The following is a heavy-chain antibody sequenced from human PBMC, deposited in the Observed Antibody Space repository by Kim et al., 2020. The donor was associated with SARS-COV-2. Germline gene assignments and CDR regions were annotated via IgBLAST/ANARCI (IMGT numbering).Heavy chain of an antibody. CDR2: IKQDGSEK. CDR1: GFTFSSYW. J-gene: IGHJ4*02. Sequence: GGSLRLSCAASGFTFSSYWMSWVRQAPGKGLEWVANIKQDGSEKYYVDSVKGRFTISRDNAKNSLYLQMNSLRAEDMAVYYCARGSRYDSSGYYSGSDYWGQGTLVTVSS. V-gene: IGHV3-7*03. D-gene: IGHD3-22*01. CDR3: ARGSRYDSSGYYSGSDY.